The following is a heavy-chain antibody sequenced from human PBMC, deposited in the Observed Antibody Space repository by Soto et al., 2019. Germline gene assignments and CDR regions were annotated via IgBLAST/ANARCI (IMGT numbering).Heavy chain of an antibody. CDR2: ISGSGGST. Sequence: GSRRHSSADSGWTHGNYPVSWVRESSGKGLEWVSAISGSGGSTYYADSVKGRFTISRDNSKNTLYLQMNSLRAEDTAVYYYAKSGEAVAGYYFDYWGQGTLVTVS. D-gene: IGHD6-19*01. CDR3: AKSGEAVAGYYFDY. CDR1: GWTHGNYP. V-gene: IGHV3-23*01. J-gene: IGHJ4*02.